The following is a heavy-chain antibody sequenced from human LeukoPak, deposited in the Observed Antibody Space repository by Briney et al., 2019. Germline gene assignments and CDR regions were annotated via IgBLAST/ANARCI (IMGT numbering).Heavy chain of an antibody. J-gene: IGHJ4*02. D-gene: IGHD5-18*01. CDR3: AKVGTAMVHFFGC. V-gene: IGHV3-23*01. CDR2: ISGSGGST. CDR1: GFTFSSYG. Sequence: PGGSLRLSCAASGFTFSSYGMSWVRQAPGKGLEWVSAISGSGGSTYYADSVKGRFTISRDNSKNTLYLQMNSLRAEDTAVYYCAKVGTAMVHFFGCWGQGTLVTVSS.